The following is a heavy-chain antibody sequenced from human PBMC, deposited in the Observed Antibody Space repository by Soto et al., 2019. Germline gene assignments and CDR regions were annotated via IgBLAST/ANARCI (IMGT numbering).Heavy chain of an antibody. CDR3: AMGTIVARQHLDY. V-gene: IGHV3-30*03. CDR1: GFTFSSYA. D-gene: IGHD6-6*01. J-gene: IGHJ4*02. CDR2: ISIRGGDE. Sequence: QVQLVESGGGVVQPGMSLRLSCAASGFTFSSYAMHWARQAPGKGLEWVTVISIRGGDEYYAESVRGRFTISRDDSKNTLYLQIDSLRVEDTAVYYCAMGTIVARQHLDYWGQGTLVTVSS.